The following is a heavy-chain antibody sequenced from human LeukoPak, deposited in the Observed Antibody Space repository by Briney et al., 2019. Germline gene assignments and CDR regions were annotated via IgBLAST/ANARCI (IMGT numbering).Heavy chain of an antibody. Sequence: SVKVSCKASGGTFSSYAISWVRQAPGQGLEWMGGIIPIFGTANYAQKFQGRVTITADESTSTAYMELSSLRSEDAAVYDCARSIPAAIGYYFDYWGQGTLVTVSS. CDR2: IIPIFGTA. V-gene: IGHV1-69*13. CDR1: GGTFSSYA. J-gene: IGHJ4*02. CDR3: ARSIPAAIGYYFDY. D-gene: IGHD2-2*01.